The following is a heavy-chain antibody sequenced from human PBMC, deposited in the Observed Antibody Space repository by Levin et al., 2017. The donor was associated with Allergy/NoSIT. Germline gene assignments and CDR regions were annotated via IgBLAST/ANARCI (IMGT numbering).Heavy chain of an antibody. D-gene: IGHD3-22*01. Sequence: GGSLRLSCAASGFSFSSYAMSWFRQAPGEGLEWVSVITGKGDRASYADSVRGRFTISRDNSKDMLYLQMNSLRVEDTAVYYCAKVGLRHYDISPDYDYWGQGTLVTVSS. CDR1: GFSFSSYA. CDR2: ITGKGDRA. V-gene: IGHV3-23*01. CDR3: AKVGLRHYDISPDYDY. J-gene: IGHJ4*02.